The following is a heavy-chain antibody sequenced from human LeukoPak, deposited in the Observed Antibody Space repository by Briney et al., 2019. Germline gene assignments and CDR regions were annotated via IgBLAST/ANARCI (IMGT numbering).Heavy chain of an antibody. J-gene: IGHJ5*02. CDR3: ARDPSVNNAIGYNWFDH. CDR2: SNSDGSVR. D-gene: IGHD2/OR15-2a*01. CDR1: GFGFSSHW. Sequence: GGSLRLSCAASGFGFSSHWMHWVRQAPGKGLVWVSRSNSDGSVRNYADSVEGRFIISRDNAKNTLYLQMNNLGVEATAVYFCARDPSVNNAIGYNWFDHWGQGALVTVSS. V-gene: IGHV3-74*01.